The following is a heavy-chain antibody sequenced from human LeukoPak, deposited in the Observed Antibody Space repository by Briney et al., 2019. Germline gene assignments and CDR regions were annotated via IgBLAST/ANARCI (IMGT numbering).Heavy chain of an antibody. Sequence: SETLSPTSTVSGGSISSYYWSWIRPPPGEGLGRIGYIYYSGSTNYNPSLKSRVTISVDTSKNQFSLKLSSVTAADTAVYYCARIPYYYDSNHYYYYGMDVWGQGTTVTVSS. CDR1: GGSISSYY. J-gene: IGHJ6*02. D-gene: IGHD3-22*01. CDR3: ARIPYYYDSNHYYYYGMDV. V-gene: IGHV4-59*01. CDR2: IYYSGST.